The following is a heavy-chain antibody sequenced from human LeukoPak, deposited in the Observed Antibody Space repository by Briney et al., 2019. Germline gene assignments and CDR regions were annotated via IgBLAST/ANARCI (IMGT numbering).Heavy chain of an antibody. CDR2: ISGRSGST. CDR3: AKSPVSSCRGSFCYPFDY. J-gene: IGHJ4*02. V-gene: IGHV3-23*01. CDR1: GFTFSSYG. Sequence: GGSLRLSCAASGFTFSSYGMSWVRQAPGKGLEWVSAISGRSGSTYYADSVKGRFTISRDNSKNTLYLQMNTLRAEDTAVYFCAKSPVSSCRGSFCYPFDYWGQGNLVTVSS. D-gene: IGHD2-15*01.